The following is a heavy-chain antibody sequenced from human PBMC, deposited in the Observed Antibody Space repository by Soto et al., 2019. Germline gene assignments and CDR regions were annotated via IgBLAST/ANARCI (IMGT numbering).Heavy chain of an antibody. D-gene: IGHD3-22*01. Sequence: SETLSLTWTVSGGSISSGGYYWSWIRQHPGKGLEWIGYIYYSGSTYYNPSLKSRVTISVDTSKNQFSLKLSSVTAADTAVYYCAKNAITMIVVATPFDYWGQGTLVTVSS. V-gene: IGHV4-31*02. J-gene: IGHJ4*02. CDR3: AKNAITMIVVATPFDY. CDR1: GGSISSGGYY. CDR2: IYYSGST.